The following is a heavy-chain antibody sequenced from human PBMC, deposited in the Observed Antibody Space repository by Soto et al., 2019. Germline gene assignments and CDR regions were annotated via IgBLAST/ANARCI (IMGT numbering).Heavy chain of an antibody. CDR1: GGSISSGGYY. D-gene: IGHD1-26*01. Sequence: QVQLQESGPGLVKPSQTLSLTCTVSGGSISSGGYYWSWIRQHPGKGLEWIGYIYYSGSTYYNPSLKSRVTIPVDTSKNQFSLKLSSVTAADTAVYYCARGGGGSYDSNYGMDVWGQGTTVTVSS. CDR3: ARGGGGSYDSNYGMDV. CDR2: IYYSGST. V-gene: IGHV4-31*03. J-gene: IGHJ6*02.